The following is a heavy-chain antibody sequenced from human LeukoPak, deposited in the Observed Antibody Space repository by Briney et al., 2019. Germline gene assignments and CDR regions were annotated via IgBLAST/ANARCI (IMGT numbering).Heavy chain of an antibody. J-gene: IGHJ4*02. CDR1: GFTFSNHW. CDR3: ARSSHGCHDY. V-gene: IGHV3-7*01. Sequence: AGGSLRLSCVASGFTFSNHWMTWVRQAPGKGLEWVANIRTDGSLKVYVDSVKGRFTISRDNAKNTLYLQMNSLRAEDTAVYYCARSSHGCHDYWGQGTLVTVSS. CDR2: IRTDGSLK. D-gene: IGHD5-24*01.